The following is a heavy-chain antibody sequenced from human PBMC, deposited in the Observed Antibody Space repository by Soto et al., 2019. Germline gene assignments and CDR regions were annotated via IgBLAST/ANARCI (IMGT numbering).Heavy chain of an antibody. Sequence: GGSLRLSCTTCGFTFGDYAMCWFRQAPGKGLEWVGVVRSKAYGGTTDYAASVKGRFDISRDDSKSVAYLQMNSVTTEDTAVYFCARYTYTSRYSYYGMDVWGQGTTVTVSS. V-gene: IGHV3-49*03. CDR3: ARYTYTSRYSYYGMDV. CDR2: VRSKAYGGTT. J-gene: IGHJ6*02. D-gene: IGHD6-13*01. CDR1: GFTFGDYA.